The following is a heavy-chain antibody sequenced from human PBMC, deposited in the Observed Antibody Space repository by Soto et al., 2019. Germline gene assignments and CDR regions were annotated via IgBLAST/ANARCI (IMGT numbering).Heavy chain of an antibody. D-gene: IGHD6-13*01. J-gene: IGHJ5*02. CDR3: ASHPSTYSSSLNWFEP. V-gene: IGHV4-39*01. Sequence: SETLSLTCTFSVGSISSSSYYCGWIRQPPWKGLEWIGSIYYSGSTYYNPSLKSRVTISVDTSKNQFSLKLSSVTAADTAVYYCASHPSTYSSSLNWFEPWGQGTLVIVS. CDR2: IYYSGST. CDR1: VGSISSSSYY.